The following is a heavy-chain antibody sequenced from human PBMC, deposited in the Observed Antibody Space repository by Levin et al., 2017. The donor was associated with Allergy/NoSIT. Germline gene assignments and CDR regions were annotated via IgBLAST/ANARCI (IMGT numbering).Heavy chain of an antibody. V-gene: IGHV1-2*02. J-gene: IGHJ4*02. CDR2: IIPASGGT. D-gene: IGHD3-10*01. Sequence: GESLKISCKASGYNFADYCLHWVRQAPGQGLEWMGWIIPASGGTNYAQTFQGRVTMTRDTSTSTAYMELTSLTSDDTAVYYCARDSALFGLHFDSWGRGTLVTVSS. CDR1: GYNFADYC. CDR3: ARDSALFGLHFDS.